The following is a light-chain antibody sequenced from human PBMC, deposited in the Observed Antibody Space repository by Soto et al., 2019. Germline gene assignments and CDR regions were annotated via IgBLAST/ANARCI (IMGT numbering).Light chain of an antibody. Sequence: EIVLAQSPATLSLSPGERATLSCRASQTIASRHFAWYQQKPVQAPRVLIYGASRRASCLPDRFSGSGSGTDFTLTISRLEPEDFAVYYCPHFSSSGLTYGPGNKV. CDR2: GAS. V-gene: IGKV3-20*01. J-gene: IGKJ3*01. CDR1: QTIASRH. CDR3: PHFSSSGLT.